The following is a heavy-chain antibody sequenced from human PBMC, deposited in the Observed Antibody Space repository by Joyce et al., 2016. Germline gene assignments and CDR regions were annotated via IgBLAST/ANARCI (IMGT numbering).Heavy chain of an antibody. J-gene: IGHJ4*02. CDR2: IRAYNGDT. Sequence: QVQLVQSGADVKKPGASLNVSCKASGYTFSTYGISWVRQAHGQGLEWMGWIRAYNGDTDYAQKFQSRVTMTTDTFRNTAYMELKSLRTDDTAVYYCARDFLPAGGGYYFDHWGQGALVTVSS. D-gene: IGHD1-26*01. CDR1: GYTFSTYG. CDR3: ARDFLPAGGGYYFDH. V-gene: IGHV1-18*04.